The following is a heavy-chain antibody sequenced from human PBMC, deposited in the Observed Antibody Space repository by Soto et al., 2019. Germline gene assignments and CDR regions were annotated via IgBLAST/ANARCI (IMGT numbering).Heavy chain of an antibody. D-gene: IGHD5-18*01. CDR2: ISYGGST. V-gene: IGHV4-31*03. CDR1: GGSINSGGYC. CDR3: SRGILV. J-gene: IGHJ4*02. Sequence: QVQLQESGPGLVKPSQTLSLTCTVSGGSINSGGYCWSWIRQHPGKGLDWIGCISYGGSTSYNPSLKGRVTISVDTSKNQFSLKLTSVTAAETAVYYCSRGILVGGQGALITVSS.